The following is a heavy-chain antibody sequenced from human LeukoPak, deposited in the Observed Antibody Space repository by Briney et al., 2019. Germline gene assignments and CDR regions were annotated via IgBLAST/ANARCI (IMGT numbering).Heavy chain of an antibody. V-gene: IGHV1-18*01. CDR3: ARESGGNTMAGDY. D-gene: IGHD2-15*01. Sequence: ASVTVSCLATFPLVHYCPTGSCPQAPGQALLFLGWHSTYTGDTNFAQNFQGRVTLTTDTTTSTAYMELRSLRSDDTAVYYCARESGGNTMAGDYWGQGTLVTVSS. CDR1: FPLVHYC. J-gene: IGHJ4*02. CDR2: HSTYTGDT.